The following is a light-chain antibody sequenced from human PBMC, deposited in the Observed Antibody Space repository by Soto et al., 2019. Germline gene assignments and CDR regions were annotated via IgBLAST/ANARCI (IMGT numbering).Light chain of an antibody. CDR2: FDD. Sequence: QSVLTQPPSVSEAPRRRVTISCSGSRSNIGNNGVNWYQHLPGKAPKLIMYFDDLLPSGVSDRFSVSKSGTSASLAISGLQSEDDADYYCSAWDDTLNGPVFGGGTKVTVL. V-gene: IGLV1-36*01. CDR1: RSNIGNNG. CDR3: SAWDDTLNGPV. J-gene: IGLJ3*02.